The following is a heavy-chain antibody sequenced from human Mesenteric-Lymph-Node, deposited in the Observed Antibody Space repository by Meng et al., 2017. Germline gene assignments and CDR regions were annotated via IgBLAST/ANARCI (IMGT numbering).Heavy chain of an antibody. V-gene: IGHV3-7*01. CDR2: IHQAGSEK. CDR3: ARGRQADFWSGYLTHYYYYGMDV. Sequence: GESLKISCAASGFTFSDYWMSWVRQAPGKGLEWVANIHQAGSEKYYMDSVKGRFTISRDNAKNSLYLQMSSLRAEDTAVYYCARGRQADFWSGYLTHYYYYGMDVWGQGTTVTVSS. CDR1: GFTFSDYW. J-gene: IGHJ6*02. D-gene: IGHD3-3*01.